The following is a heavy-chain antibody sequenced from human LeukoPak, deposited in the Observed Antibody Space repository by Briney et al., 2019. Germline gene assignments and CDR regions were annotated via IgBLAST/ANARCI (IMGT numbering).Heavy chain of an antibody. D-gene: IGHD3-10*01. Sequence: GGSLRLSCAASGXTFSNYWMSWVRQAPGKGLEWVAKIKQDGSEKYYVDSVKGRFTISRDNAKNSVYLQMNSLRAEDTAVYYCATLSAGSWGQGTLVTVSS. CDR3: ATLSAGS. J-gene: IGHJ5*02. V-gene: IGHV3-7*05. CDR2: IKQDGSEK. CDR1: GXTFSNYW.